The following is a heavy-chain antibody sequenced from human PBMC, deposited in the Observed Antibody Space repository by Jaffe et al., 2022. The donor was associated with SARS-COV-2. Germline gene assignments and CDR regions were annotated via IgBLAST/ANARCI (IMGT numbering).Heavy chain of an antibody. CDR3: ARSGYDSSGYHTVDP. D-gene: IGHD3-22*01. V-gene: IGHV4-59*01. CDR1: GGSISSYY. Sequence: QVQLQESGPGLVKPSETLSLTCTVSGGSISSYYWSWIRQPPGKGLEWIGYIYYSGSTNYNPSLKSRVTISVDTSKNQFSLKLSSVTAADTAVYYCARSGYDSSGYHTVDPWGQGTLVTVSS. J-gene: IGHJ5*02. CDR2: IYYSGST.